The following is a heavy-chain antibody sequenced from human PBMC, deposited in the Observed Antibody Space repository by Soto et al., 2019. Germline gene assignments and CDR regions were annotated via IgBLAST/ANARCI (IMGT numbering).Heavy chain of an antibody. CDR3: ARSHYAYGLLLDY. D-gene: IGHD3-16*01. CDR1: GGSISSSNW. V-gene: IGHV4-4*02. J-gene: IGHJ4*02. Sequence: TLSLTCAVSGGSISSSNWWRWVRQPPGKGVEWSGNVYPSGSTIYHPSLTSRVSISVDTSKNKFSLRLTSVTAADTAVYYCARSHYAYGLLLDYWGPGIMVTVSS. CDR2: VYPSGST.